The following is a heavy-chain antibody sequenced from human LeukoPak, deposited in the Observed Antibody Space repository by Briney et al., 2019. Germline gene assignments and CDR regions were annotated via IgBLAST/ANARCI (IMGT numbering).Heavy chain of an antibody. J-gene: IGHJ6*02. D-gene: IGHD6-19*01. V-gene: IGHV4-59*01. CDR3: ARDKGERWLAEYYYYGMDV. CDR2: IYYSGST. Sequence: SETPSLTCTVSGGSISSYYWSWIRQPPGKGLEWIGYIYYSGSTNYNPSLKSRVTISVDTSKNQFSLKLSSVTAADTAVYYCARDKGERWLAEYYYYGMDVWGQGTTVTVSS. CDR1: GGSISSYY.